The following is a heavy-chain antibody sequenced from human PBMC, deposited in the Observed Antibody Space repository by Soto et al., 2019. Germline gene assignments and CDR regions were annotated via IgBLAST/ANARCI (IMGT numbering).Heavy chain of an antibody. CDR1: GFTFTSYA. CDR3: AKLTTPDFYFDY. CDR2: ISVSGGST. D-gene: IGHD4-17*01. V-gene: IGHV3-23*01. Sequence: PGGSLRLSCAASGFTFTSYAITWVRQGPGKGLEWVSAISVSGGSTYYADSVKGRFTISSDNSKNTLYLQMNSLRAEDTAVYYCAKLTTPDFYFDYWGQGTLVTVSS. J-gene: IGHJ4*02.